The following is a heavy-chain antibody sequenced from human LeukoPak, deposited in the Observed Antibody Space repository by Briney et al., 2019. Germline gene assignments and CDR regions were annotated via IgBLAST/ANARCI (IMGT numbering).Heavy chain of an antibody. CDR1: GGSISSYY. CDR2: IYYSGST. V-gene: IGHV4-59*12. Sequence: PSETLSLTCTVSGGSISSYYWSWIRQPPGKGLEWIGYIYYSGSTNYNPSLKSRVTMSVDTSKNQFSLNLSSVTAADTALYYCARDIYYYDSSGSQTLDYWGQGPLVTVSS. D-gene: IGHD3-22*01. CDR3: ARDIYYYDSSGSQTLDY. J-gene: IGHJ4*02.